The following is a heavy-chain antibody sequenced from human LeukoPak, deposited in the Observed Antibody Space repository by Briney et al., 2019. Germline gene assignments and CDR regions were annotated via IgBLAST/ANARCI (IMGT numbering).Heavy chain of an antibody. CDR2: ISSSSDSI. D-gene: IGHD5-12*01. Sequence: QPGGSLRLSCAASGFTFSTYSMNWVRQAPGKRLEWVSYISSSSDSIYYADSVKGRFTISRDNAENSLYLQMNSLRDEDTAVYYCARAMRSGYDYWGRGTLVTVSS. CDR3: ARAMRSGYDY. CDR1: GFTFSTYS. J-gene: IGHJ4*02. V-gene: IGHV3-48*02.